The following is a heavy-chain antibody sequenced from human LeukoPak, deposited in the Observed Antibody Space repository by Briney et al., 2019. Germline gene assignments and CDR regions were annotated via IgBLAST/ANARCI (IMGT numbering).Heavy chain of an antibody. CDR3: ARDSLWFGSGMDV. Sequence: SETLSLTCTVSGGSISSYYWSWIRQPPGKGLEWIGYIYYGGSTNYNPSLKSRVTISVDTSKNQFSLKLSSVTAADTAVYYCARDSLWFGSGMDVWGKGTTVTVSS. CDR2: IYYGGST. V-gene: IGHV4-59*01. D-gene: IGHD3-10*01. CDR1: GGSISSYY. J-gene: IGHJ6*04.